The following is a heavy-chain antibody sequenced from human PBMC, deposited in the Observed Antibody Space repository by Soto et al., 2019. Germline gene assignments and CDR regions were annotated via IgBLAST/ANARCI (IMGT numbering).Heavy chain of an antibody. J-gene: IGHJ4*02. CDR1: GFSFSGYC. CDR2: ITGSGNGAKT. CDR3: AKAPVWGGASQFAY. D-gene: IGHD3-16*01. Sequence: EVQLLESGGGLVQPGGSLRLSCAASGFSFSGYCMSWLRQAPGKGLEWVSAITGSGNGAKTYYTDSVKGRFTISRDNSKHKLFLQMNGLGVEDTAIYDRAKAPVWGGASQFAYWGQGTLVTVSS. V-gene: IGHV3-23*01.